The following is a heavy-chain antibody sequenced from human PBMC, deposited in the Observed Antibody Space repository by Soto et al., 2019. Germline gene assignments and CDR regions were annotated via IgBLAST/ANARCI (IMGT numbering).Heavy chain of an antibody. CDR1: GYTFTSYG. CDR2: ISAYNGNT. CDR3: ARGGTEYDLWSGYPAPWVDT. V-gene: IGHV1-18*01. Sequence: QVQLVQSGAEVKKPGASVKVSCKASGYTFTSYGISWVRQAPGQGLEWMGWISAYNGNTNYAQKLQGRVTMTTDTSTSTAYMELRSLRSDDKAVYYCARGGTEYDLWSGYPAPWVDTWGQGTLVTVSS. J-gene: IGHJ5*02. D-gene: IGHD3-3*01.